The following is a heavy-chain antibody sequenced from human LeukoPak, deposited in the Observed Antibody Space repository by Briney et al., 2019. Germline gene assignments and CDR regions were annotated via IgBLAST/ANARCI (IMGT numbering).Heavy chain of an antibody. Sequence: GASVKVSCKASGYTFTSYGISWVRQAPGQGLEWMGWISAYNGNTNYAQKLQGRVTMTTDTSTSTAYMELRSLRSDDTAVYYCARVDWDYDYVWGSYRSIDYWGQGTLVTVSS. CDR2: ISAYNGNT. D-gene: IGHD3-16*02. CDR3: ARVDWDYDYVWGSYRSIDY. CDR1: GYTFTSYG. J-gene: IGHJ4*02. V-gene: IGHV1-18*01.